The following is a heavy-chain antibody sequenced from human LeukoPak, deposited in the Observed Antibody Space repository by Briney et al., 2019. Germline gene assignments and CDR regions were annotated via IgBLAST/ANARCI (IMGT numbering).Heavy chain of an antibody. Sequence: GGSLRLSCAASGFTFSSYAMSWVRQAPGKGLEWVSAISGSGDSTYYADSVKGRFTISRDNSKNTLYLQMNSLRAEDTAVYYCAKDTCSGGSCYYTADYWGQGTLVTVSS. CDR3: AKDTCSGGSCYYTADY. D-gene: IGHD2-15*01. V-gene: IGHV3-23*01. J-gene: IGHJ4*02. CDR2: ISGSGDST. CDR1: GFTFSSYA.